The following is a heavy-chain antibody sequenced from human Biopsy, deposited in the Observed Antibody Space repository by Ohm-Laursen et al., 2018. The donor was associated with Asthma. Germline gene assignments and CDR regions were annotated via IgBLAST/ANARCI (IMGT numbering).Heavy chain of an antibody. CDR2: INAGNGNT. J-gene: IGHJ3*02. D-gene: IGHD3-9*01. Sequence: ASVKVSCKASGYNFISFAIHWVRQAPGQRLEWMGWINAGNGNTKYSQKFQGRVSVTRDTSASTAYMELASLRSEDTAAYYCARTYYDFLTGQVKDAFGIWGQGTMVTVSS. CDR1: GYNFISFA. V-gene: IGHV1-3*01. CDR3: ARTYYDFLTGQVKDAFGI.